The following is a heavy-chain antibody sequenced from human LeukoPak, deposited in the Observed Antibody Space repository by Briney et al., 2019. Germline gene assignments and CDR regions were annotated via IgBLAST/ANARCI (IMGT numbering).Heavy chain of an antibody. CDR3: ARVARYCSSTSCYFAFDI. Sequence: ASVKVSCKASGYTFTGYYMHWVRQAPGQGLEWMGRINPNSGGTNYAQKFQGRVTMTRDTSISTAYMELSRLRSDDTAVYYRARVARYCSSTSCYFAFDIWGQGTMVTVSS. CDR2: INPNSGGT. J-gene: IGHJ3*02. V-gene: IGHV1-2*06. D-gene: IGHD2-2*01. CDR1: GYTFTGYY.